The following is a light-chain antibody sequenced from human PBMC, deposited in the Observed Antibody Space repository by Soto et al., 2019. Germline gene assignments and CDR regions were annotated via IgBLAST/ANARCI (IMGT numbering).Light chain of an antibody. V-gene: IGKV1-39*01. CDR3: QQSSSSPWT. CDR2: VAS. CDR1: QPISNY. Sequence: DIQMTQSPSSLSASVGDRVIITCRASQPISNYLNWYQQKPGKAPNLLIYVASSLQSGVPSRFTGSGSGTDFTLTISSLQPEDFATYYCQQSSSSPWTFGQGTKVEIK. J-gene: IGKJ1*01.